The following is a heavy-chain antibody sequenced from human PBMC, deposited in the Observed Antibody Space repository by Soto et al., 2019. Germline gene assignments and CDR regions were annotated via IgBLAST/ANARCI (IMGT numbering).Heavy chain of an antibody. Sequence: QVQLVQSGAEVKKPGASVKVSCKASGYTFTGYYMHWVRQAPGQGLEWMGWINPNSGDTNYAQKFQGRVTMTRDTYISTAYMDLSSLRSDDTAVYYCARGPGIAAAGKFDYWGQGTLLTVSS. CDR2: INPNSGDT. D-gene: IGHD6-13*01. V-gene: IGHV1-2*02. J-gene: IGHJ4*02. CDR1: GYTFTGYY. CDR3: ARGPGIAAAGKFDY.